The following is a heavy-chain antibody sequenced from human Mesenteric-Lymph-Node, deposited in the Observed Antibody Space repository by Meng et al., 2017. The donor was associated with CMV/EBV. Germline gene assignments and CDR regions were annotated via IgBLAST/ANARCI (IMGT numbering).Heavy chain of an antibody. CDR3: ARSLSGSYSFDS. V-gene: IGHV4-31*11. Sequence: CAVSGGSISSGGYYWTRIRQRPGKGLDRIGYIYYSGTTYFNPSLKSRVTMSVDTSENQFSLNLNSVTAADTAVYYCARSLSGSYSFDSWGQGTLVTVSS. J-gene: IGHJ4*02. CDR1: GGSISSGGYY. CDR2: IYYSGTT. D-gene: IGHD1-26*01.